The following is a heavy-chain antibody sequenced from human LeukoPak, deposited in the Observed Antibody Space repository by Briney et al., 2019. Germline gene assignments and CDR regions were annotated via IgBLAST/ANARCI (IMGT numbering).Heavy chain of an antibody. CDR2: IYHSGSA. J-gene: IGHJ6*03. CDR3: ARPAVAGTLYYYYMDV. CDR1: GYSISSGYY. V-gene: IGHV4-38-2*02. Sequence: SETLSLTCTVSGYSISSGYYWGWIRQPPGKGLEWIGSIYHSGSANYNPSLKSRVTISVDTSKNQFSLKLSSVTAADTAVYYCARPAVAGTLYYYYMDVWGKGTTVTISS. D-gene: IGHD6-19*01.